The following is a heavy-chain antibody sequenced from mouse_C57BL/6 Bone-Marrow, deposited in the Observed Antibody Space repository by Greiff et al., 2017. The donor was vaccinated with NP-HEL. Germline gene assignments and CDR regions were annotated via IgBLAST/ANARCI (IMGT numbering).Heavy chain of an antibody. CDR2: INPNNGGT. V-gene: IGHV1-18*01. Sequence: EVQLQQSGPELVKPGASVKIPCKASGYTFTDYNMDWVKQSHGKSLEWIGDINPNNGGTIYNQKFKGKATLTVDKSSSTAYMELRSLTSEDTAVYYCATYYYGSPHWYFDVWGTGTTVTVSS. J-gene: IGHJ1*03. CDR3: ATYYYGSPHWYFDV. D-gene: IGHD1-1*01. CDR1: GYTFTDYN.